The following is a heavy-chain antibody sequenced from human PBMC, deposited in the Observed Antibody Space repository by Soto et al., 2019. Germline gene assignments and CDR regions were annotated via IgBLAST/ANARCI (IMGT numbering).Heavy chain of an antibody. Sequence: PSETLSPTCTVSGGSVSSGSYYWSWIRQPPGKGLEWIGYIYYSGSTNYNPSLKSRVTISVDTSKNQFSLKLSSVTAADTAVYYCATFPYGDFDYWGQGTLVTVSS. CDR2: IYYSGST. CDR3: ATFPYGDFDY. D-gene: IGHD4-17*01. V-gene: IGHV4-61*01. CDR1: GGSVSSGSYY. J-gene: IGHJ4*02.